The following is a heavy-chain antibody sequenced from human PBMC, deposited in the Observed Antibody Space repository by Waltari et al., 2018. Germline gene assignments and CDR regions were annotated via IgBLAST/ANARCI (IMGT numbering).Heavy chain of an antibody. Sequence: QVQLQESGPGLVKPSETLSLTCTVSGGSMPGYFWHWLRQPPGKGLEWIGYIYHTGSTDYGPSLKSRVTVSLDTSKNQFSLRLTSVTSADTAFYYCAREIYGGNSRPFDFWGQGTLVTVSS. CDR3: AREIYGGNSRPFDF. D-gene: IGHD2-21*02. CDR2: IYHTGST. CDR1: GGSMPGYF. V-gene: IGHV4-59*01. J-gene: IGHJ4*02.